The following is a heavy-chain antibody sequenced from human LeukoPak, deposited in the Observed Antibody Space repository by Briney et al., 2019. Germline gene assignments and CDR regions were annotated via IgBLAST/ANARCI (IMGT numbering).Heavy chain of an antibody. CDR2: IYYSGST. Sequence: PSETLSLTCTVSGGSISSSSYYWGWIRQPPGKGLEWIGSIYYSGSTYYNPSLKSRVTISVDTSKNQFSLKLSSVTAADTAVYYCARDAAESTYYYDSSGYYSDYWGQGTLVTVSS. D-gene: IGHD3-22*01. CDR1: GGSISSSSYY. V-gene: IGHV4-39*07. CDR3: ARDAAESTYYYDSSGYYSDY. J-gene: IGHJ4*02.